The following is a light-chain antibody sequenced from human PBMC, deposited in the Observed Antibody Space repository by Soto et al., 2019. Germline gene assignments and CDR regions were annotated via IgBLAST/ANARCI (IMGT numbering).Light chain of an antibody. Sequence: IAVTKCEATMTESPGDRATLSWRASQSISSYLAWYQQKPGQAPRILIYAASTLDTGVPSRFSGSGSGTDFTLTISCLQPEDFPTYYCQHCYSFPLTFGQGTKVDIK. V-gene: IGKV3D-15*01. CDR1: QSISSY. J-gene: IGKJ1*01. CDR3: QHCYSFPLT. CDR2: AAS.